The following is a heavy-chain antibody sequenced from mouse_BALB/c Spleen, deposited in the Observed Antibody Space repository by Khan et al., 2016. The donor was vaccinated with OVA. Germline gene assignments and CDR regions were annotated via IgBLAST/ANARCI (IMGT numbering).Heavy chain of an antibody. CDR1: GYTFTDYV. CDR2: IYPGSGST. CDR3: ARGGYSVFAY. Sequence: VQLQQSGPELVKPGASVTMSCKASGYTFTDYVINWVKQRTGQGLEWIGDIYPGSGSTYYNEKFKGKAKLTADKSSNTAYMQLSSLTFEDSAVYFCARGGYSVFAYWGQGTLVTVSA. D-gene: IGHD1-1*01. V-gene: IGHV1-77*01. J-gene: IGHJ3*01.